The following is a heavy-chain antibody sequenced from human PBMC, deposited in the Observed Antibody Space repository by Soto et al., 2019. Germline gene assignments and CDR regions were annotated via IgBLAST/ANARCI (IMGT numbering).Heavy chain of an antibody. Sequence: GGALRLSCISSGFTFRTYTMNWVRQAPGKGLEWVSGIRGFSPYTFYAESVKGRFTISRDNAKSSLYLQMNSLRAEDTAVYYCARDRGYDAHDYYYNAMDVWGQGTTVTVSS. CDR1: GFTFRTYT. D-gene: IGHD2-15*01. CDR2: IRGFSPYT. CDR3: ARDRGYDAHDYYYNAMDV. J-gene: IGHJ6*02. V-gene: IGHV3-21*01.